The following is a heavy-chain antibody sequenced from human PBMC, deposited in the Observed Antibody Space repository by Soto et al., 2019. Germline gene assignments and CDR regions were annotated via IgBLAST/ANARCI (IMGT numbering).Heavy chain of an antibody. CDR2: ISYDGSNK. CDR1: GFTFSSYG. CDR3: AKSERYCSSTSCWTYYYYYMDV. D-gene: IGHD2-2*01. V-gene: IGHV3-30*18. J-gene: IGHJ6*03. Sequence: GGSLRLSCAASGFTFSSYGMHWVRQAPGKGLEWVAVISYDGSNKYYADSVKGRFTISRDNSKNTLYLQMNSLRAEDTAVYYCAKSERYCSSTSCWTYYYYYMDVWGKGTTVTVSS.